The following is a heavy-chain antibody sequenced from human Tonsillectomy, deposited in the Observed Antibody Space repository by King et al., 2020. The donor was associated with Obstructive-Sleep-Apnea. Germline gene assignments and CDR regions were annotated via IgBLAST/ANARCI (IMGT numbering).Heavy chain of an antibody. V-gene: IGHV5-51*01. D-gene: IGHD4-11*01. CDR2: IYPGDSVT. J-gene: IGHJ4*02. CDR3: ARQATLTTDFDY. Sequence: VQLVESGAEAKKPGESLKISCKGSGYSFTTYWIGWVRQMPGKGLEWMGIIYPGDSVTRYSPAFQGQGTISVDKSISPAYLQGSSLKASDTAMYYCARQATLTTDFDYWGQGTLVTVSS. CDR1: GYSFTTYW.